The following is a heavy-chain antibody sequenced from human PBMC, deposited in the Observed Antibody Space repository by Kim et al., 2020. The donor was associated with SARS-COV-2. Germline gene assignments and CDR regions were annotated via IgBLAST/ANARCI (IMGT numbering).Heavy chain of an antibody. CDR1: GFTFDDYA. J-gene: IGHJ4*02. V-gene: IGHV3-43*02. D-gene: IGHD3-22*01. Sequence: GGSLRLSCAASGFTFDDYAMHWVRQAPGKGLEWVSLISGDGGSTYYADSVKGRFTISRDNSKNSLYLQMNSLRTEDTALYYCAKGGHDYDSSGYYYPLGYWGQGTLVTVSS. CDR3: AKGGHDYDSSGYYYPLGY. CDR2: ISGDGGST.